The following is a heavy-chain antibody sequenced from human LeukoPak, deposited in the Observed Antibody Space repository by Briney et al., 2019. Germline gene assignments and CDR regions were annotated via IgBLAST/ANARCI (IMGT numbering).Heavy chain of an antibody. Sequence: PSQTLSLTCALSGDSVSSNGASWNWIRQSPSRGLEWLGRTYYRSQQWHSDYAPSVKGRITLSPDTSKNQFSLQLNSMTPEDTAVYYCGRETDFGVVTNWGQGTLVTVSS. V-gene: IGHV6-1*01. CDR3: GRETDFGVVTN. D-gene: IGHD3-3*01. CDR2: TYYRSQQWHS. J-gene: IGHJ4*02. CDR1: GDSVSSNGAS.